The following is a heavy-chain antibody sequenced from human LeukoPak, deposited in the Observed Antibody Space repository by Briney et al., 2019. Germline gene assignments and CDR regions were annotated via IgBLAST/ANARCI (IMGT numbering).Heavy chain of an antibody. J-gene: IGHJ5*02. D-gene: IGHD1-26*01. CDR3: ARDNSVGETAWWFDP. V-gene: IGHV1-69*05. CDR1: GVTFSSYV. CDR2: IIPIFGTA. Sequence: SVKVSYKASGVTFSSYVISWVRQAPGQGLEWMGGIIPIFGTATYAQKFQGRVTMTRDMFTSTDYMELTSLTSDDTAVYYCARDNSVGETAWWFDPWGQGTLVTVSS.